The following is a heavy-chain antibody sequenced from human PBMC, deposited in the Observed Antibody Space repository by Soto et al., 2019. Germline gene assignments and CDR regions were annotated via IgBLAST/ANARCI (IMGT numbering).Heavy chain of an antibody. CDR3: AKYGSGGYGAYALDI. CDR1: GSTFTNHA. J-gene: IGHJ3*02. Sequence: GGSLRLSCAASGSTFTNHAMSWVRQAPGKGLEWVANINQGGREKNYVDSVKGRFSISRDDAEKSHHLQMNSLRVEDTAVYYCAKYGSGGYGAYALDIWGQGTMVTVSS. D-gene: IGHD3-10*01. V-gene: IGHV3-7*01. CDR2: INQGGREK.